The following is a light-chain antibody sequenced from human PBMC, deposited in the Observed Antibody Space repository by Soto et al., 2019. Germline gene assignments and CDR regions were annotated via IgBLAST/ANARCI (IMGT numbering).Light chain of an antibody. V-gene: IGKV3-20*01. CDR2: GAS. CDR3: QQYGSSPWT. CDR1: QSVSIH. J-gene: IGKJ1*01. Sequence: EIVMTQSPAILSVSPGEGATLSCRASQSVSIHLAWYQQKPGQAPRLLIYGASSRATGIPDRFSGSGSGTDFTLTISRLEPEDFAVYYCQQYGSSPWTFGQGTKV.